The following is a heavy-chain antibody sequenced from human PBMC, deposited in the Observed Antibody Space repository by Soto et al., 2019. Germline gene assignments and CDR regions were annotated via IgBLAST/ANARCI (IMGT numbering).Heavy chain of an antibody. CDR2: ISSSNSYI. V-gene: IGHV3-21*01. J-gene: IGHJ6*02. CDR3: AREDTWDYYYGMDV. D-gene: IGHD7-27*01. Sequence: EVQLVESGGGLVKPGGSLRLSCAASGFTFSSYSMNWVRQAPGKGLEWVSSISSSNSYIYYADSVKGRFTISRDNAKNSLYLQMNSLRAEDTAVYYCAREDTWDYYYGMDVWGQGTTVTVSS. CDR1: GFTFSSYS.